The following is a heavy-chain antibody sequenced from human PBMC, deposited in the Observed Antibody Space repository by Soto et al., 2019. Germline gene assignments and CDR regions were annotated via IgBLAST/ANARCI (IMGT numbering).Heavy chain of an antibody. CDR1: GGSISSGFYY. D-gene: IGHD3-3*01. CDR2: IYYSGST. Sequence: SETLSLTCTVSGGSISSGFYYWSWIRQHPGKGLEWIGYIYYSGSTYYNPSLKSRVTISVDTFKNQFSLKLSSVTAADTAVYYCARAGITIFGVVISPSNYFDYWGQGTLVTVSS. CDR3: ARAGITIFGVVISPSNYFDY. V-gene: IGHV4-31*03. J-gene: IGHJ4*02.